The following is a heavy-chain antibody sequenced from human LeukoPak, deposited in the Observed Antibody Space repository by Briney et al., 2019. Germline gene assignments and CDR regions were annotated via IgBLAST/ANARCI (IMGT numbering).Heavy chain of an antibody. CDR2: LWYDGRIK. D-gene: IGHD2-21*01. CDR1: GFSLSSHG. J-gene: IGHJ4*02. Sequence: GGSLRLSCAASGFSLSSHGMHWVRQAPGKGLEWVAVLWYDGRIKYYAESVKGRFTISGDNFKNPLYLQMNSLRAEDTAVYYCARVYCGGECYVDYWGQGTLVTVSS. CDR3: ARVYCGGECYVDY. V-gene: IGHV3-33*01.